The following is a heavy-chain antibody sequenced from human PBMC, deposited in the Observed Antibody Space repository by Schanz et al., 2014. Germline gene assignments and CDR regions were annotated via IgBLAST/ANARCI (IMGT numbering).Heavy chain of an antibody. CDR1: GLIFSNYV. V-gene: IGHV3-48*01. CDR3: AASSGWHPSTDY. Sequence: EVQLLESGGGLVQPGGSLKLSCAASGLIFSNYVMSWVRQAPGKGLEWVSYVSRSTPDIYYADSVKGRFTMSRDNAKNSVFLQMNSLRAEDTAVYYCAASSGWHPSTDYWGQGTLVTVSS. D-gene: IGHD6-19*01. J-gene: IGHJ4*02. CDR2: VSRSTPDI.